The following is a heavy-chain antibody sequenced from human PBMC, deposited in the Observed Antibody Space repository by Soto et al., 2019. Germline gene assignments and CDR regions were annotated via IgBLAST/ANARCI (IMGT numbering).Heavy chain of an antibody. J-gene: IGHJ6*02. D-gene: IGHD3-22*01. CDR3: AGHSSGVPGYYYGMDV. CDR1: GGTFSSYA. CDR2: IIPIFDTA. V-gene: IGHV1-69*05. Sequence: QVQLVQSGAEVKKPGSSVKVSCKASGGTFSSYAISWVRQAPGQGLEWMGGIIPIFDTADYAQKFQGRVTLTPXXXTXXAYMELSSLRSEDKAVYYCAGHSSGVPGYYYGMDVWGQGTTVTVSS.